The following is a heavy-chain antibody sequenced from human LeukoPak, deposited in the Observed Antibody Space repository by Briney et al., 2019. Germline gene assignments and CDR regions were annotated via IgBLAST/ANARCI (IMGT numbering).Heavy chain of an antibody. CDR2: IWYDGSNK. CDR1: GFTFSSYG. Sequence: GGSLRLSCAASGFTFSSYGMHWVRQAPGKGLEWVAVIWYDGSNKYYADSVKGRSIISRDNSKNTLYLQMNSLRAEDTAVYYCARDGGSYPFDYWGQGTLVTVSS. J-gene: IGHJ4*02. CDR3: ARDGGSYPFDY. D-gene: IGHD1-26*01. V-gene: IGHV3-33*01.